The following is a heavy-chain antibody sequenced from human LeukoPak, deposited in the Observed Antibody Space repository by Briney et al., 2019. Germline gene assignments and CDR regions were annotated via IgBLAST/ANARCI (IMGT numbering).Heavy chain of an antibody. CDR1: GFTFSSYA. D-gene: IGHD3-22*01. V-gene: IGHV3-23*01. Sequence: GGSLRLSCAASGFTFSSYAMSWVRQAPGKGLEWVSAISGSGGSTYYADSVKGRFTISRDNAKNSLYLQMNSLRAEDTAVYYCARDLSYDSAFDPWGQGTLVTVSS. CDR2: ISGSGGST. CDR3: ARDLSYDSAFDP. J-gene: IGHJ5*02.